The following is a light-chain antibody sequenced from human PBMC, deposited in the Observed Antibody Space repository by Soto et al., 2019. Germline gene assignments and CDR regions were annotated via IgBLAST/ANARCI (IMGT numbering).Light chain of an antibody. V-gene: IGKV1-39*01. CDR1: QTITYY. CDR3: QQSYSTLPIT. Sequence: DIQMTQSPSSLSASVGDRVTITCRASQTITYYVNWYQQKPGKAPKLLIYAASSLQSGVPSRFSGSGSGTDFTLTISSLQPEDFATYYCQQSYSTLPITFGQGTRLEIK. CDR2: AAS. J-gene: IGKJ5*01.